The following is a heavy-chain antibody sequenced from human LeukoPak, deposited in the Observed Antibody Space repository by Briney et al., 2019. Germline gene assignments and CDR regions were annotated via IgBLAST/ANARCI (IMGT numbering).Heavy chain of an antibody. CDR1: GYTFTGYY. CDR3: ARDGGGTTVTTMFGH. Sequence: ASVKVSCKASGYTFTGYYVHWVRQAPGQGLEWMGWINPKSGDTNYAPRFQARVAMTSDTSITTAYMEVSRLRSDDTAVYYCARDGGGTTVTTMFGHWGQGTLVTVSS. D-gene: IGHD4-17*01. V-gene: IGHV1-2*02. CDR2: INPKSGDT. J-gene: IGHJ4*02.